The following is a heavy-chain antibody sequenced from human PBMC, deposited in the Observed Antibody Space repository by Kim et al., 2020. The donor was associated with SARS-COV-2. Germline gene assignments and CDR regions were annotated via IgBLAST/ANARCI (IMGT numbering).Heavy chain of an antibody. Sequence: GGSLRLSCSTSGFIFGDYAISWFRQAPGKGLEWVGFIRSRTFGVTTEYAASMKGRFTISRDDSKSIAYLQMNSLKTEDTAVYYCTKDGRGSTAWYFDSWGQGTLVTVSS. CDR2: IRSRTFGVTT. D-gene: IGHD1-26*01. CDR1: GFIFGDYA. V-gene: IGHV3-49*03. CDR3: TKDGRGSTAWYFDS. J-gene: IGHJ4*02.